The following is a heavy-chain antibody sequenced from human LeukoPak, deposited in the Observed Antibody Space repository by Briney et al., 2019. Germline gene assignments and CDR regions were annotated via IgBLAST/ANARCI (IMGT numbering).Heavy chain of an antibody. V-gene: IGHV3-48*02. CDR3: ARETPDSSSWTAFDF. CDR1: GHTFRNHN. D-gene: IGHD6-13*01. CDR2: ITLSKTTI. Sequence: GGSLRLSCAASGHTFRNHNMNWVRQAPGKGLEWVAYITLSKTTIYYADSVKRRYTISRDNAKNSLSLQMNSLRDEDTAVYYCARETPDSSSWTAFDFWGQGTLVTVSS. J-gene: IGHJ4*02.